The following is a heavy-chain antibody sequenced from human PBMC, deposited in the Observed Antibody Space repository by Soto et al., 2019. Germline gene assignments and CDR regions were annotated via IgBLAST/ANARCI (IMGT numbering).Heavy chain of an antibody. CDR3: ARGPYGSGSYYNGGFYGMDV. J-gene: IGHJ6*01. Sequence: SSETLSLTCAVYGGSFSGYYWSWIRQPPGKGLEWIGEINHSGSTNYNPSLKSRVTISVDTAKNQFYLKLSSVTAADTAVYYCARGPYGSGSYYNGGFYGMDVFGQGTTVTVSS. CDR1: GGSFSGYY. V-gene: IGHV4-34*01. D-gene: IGHD3-10*01. CDR2: INHSGST.